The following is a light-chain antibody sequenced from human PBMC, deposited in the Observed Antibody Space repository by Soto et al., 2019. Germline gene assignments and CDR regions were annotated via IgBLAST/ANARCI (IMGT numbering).Light chain of an antibody. CDR1: QSVSTF. CDR3: QQRSSWRVT. CDR2: DAS. V-gene: IGKV3-11*01. J-gene: IGKJ4*01. Sequence: EIVLTQFPATLSLSPGERATLSCRASQSVSTFLAWYQQKPGQAPRLVVYDASKRATGIPARSSGSGSGTDFTLTISSLEPEDFAVYYCQQRSSWRVTFGGGTKVEIK.